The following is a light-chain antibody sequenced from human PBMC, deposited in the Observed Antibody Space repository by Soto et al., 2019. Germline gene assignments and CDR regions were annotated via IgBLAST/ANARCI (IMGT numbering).Light chain of an antibody. V-gene: IGKV3-11*01. CDR1: QSVSSY. J-gene: IGKJ1*01. CDR2: DAS. Sequence: EIVLTQSPATLSLSPGEGATLSCRASQSVSSYLAWYQQKPGQAPRLLIYDASNRATGIPARFSGSGSGTDFTLIISSLQSEDFAVYYCQQYNNWWTFGQGTKV. CDR3: QQYNNWWT.